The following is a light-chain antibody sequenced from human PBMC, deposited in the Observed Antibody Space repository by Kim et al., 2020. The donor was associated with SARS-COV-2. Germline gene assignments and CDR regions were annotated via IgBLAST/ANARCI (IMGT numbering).Light chain of an antibody. CDR2: DAS. Sequence: PGERAPLSCRASQSIGGCLAWCQQKPGQAPGLLCCDASNWATGIPARFSGSGSGTDFTLTISSLEPEDLAVYYCLQRSAWPLTFGGGTKVDIK. CDR3: LQRSAWPLT. J-gene: IGKJ4*01. CDR1: QSIGGC. V-gene: IGKV3-11*01.